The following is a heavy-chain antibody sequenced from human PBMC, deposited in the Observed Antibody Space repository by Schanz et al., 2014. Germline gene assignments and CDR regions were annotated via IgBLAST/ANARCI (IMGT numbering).Heavy chain of an antibody. CDR1: GFTFGSYA. CDR3: AKCIGWYGRCAFDI. J-gene: IGHJ3*02. V-gene: IGHV3-23*01. Sequence: EVRLLESGGGLVQPGGSLRLSCVGSGFTFGSYAMSWVRQAPGKGLEWVSAISGSGDNTFYADSVKGRFTVSRDNSKNTLYLQMNSLIAEDTAVYYCAKCIGWYGRCAFDIWGQGTMVTVSS. D-gene: IGHD6-19*01. CDR2: ISGSGDNT.